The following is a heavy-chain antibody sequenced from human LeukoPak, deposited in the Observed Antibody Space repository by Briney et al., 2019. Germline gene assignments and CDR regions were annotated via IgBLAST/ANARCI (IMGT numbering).Heavy chain of an antibody. Sequence: GASVKVSCKASGGTFSSYAISWVRQAPGQGLEWMGIINPSSGSTSYAEKFQGRVTMTRDTSTSTVYMELSSLRSDDTAVYFCTRGTAVAASFDYWGQGTLVTVSS. J-gene: IGHJ4*02. D-gene: IGHD5-18*01. CDR1: GGTFSSYA. CDR2: INPSSGST. V-gene: IGHV1-46*01. CDR3: TRGTAVAASFDY.